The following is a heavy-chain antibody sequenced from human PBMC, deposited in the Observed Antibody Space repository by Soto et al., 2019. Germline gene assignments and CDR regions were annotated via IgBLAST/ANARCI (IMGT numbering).Heavy chain of an antibody. CDR1: GFTFSSYG. D-gene: IGHD1-26*01. CDR3: ARDGYGEFGYYYYYYGMDV. V-gene: IGHV3-33*01. J-gene: IGHJ6*02. CDR2: IWYDGSNK. Sequence: QVQLVESGGGVVQPGRSLRLSCAASGFTFSSYGMHWVRQAPGKGLEWVAVIWYDGSNKYYADSVKGRFTISRDNSKNTLYLQMNSLRAEDTAVYYCARDGYGEFGYYYYYYGMDVWGQGTTVTVSS.